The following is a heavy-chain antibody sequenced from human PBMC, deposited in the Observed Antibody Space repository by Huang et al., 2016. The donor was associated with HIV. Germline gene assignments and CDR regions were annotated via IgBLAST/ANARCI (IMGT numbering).Heavy chain of an antibody. CDR1: GVDLSDYG. V-gene: IGHV3-21*02. J-gene: IGHJ4*02. CDR2: ISIDGNYI. CDR3: ARVDATANMMGVDL. D-gene: IGHD2-21*02. Sequence: EVQLVESGGGLVHPGGSLRLSCVVSGVDLSDYGMNWVRQTAGKGLEWVASISIDGNYIYYSDSVRGRFTGFRDNAKNSVSLQINILGAEDTGVYFCARVDATANMMGVDLWGRGTLVTVSS.